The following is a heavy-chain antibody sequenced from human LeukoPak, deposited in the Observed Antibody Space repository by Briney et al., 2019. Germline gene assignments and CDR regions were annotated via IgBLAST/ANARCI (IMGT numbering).Heavy chain of an antibody. Sequence: PGGSLRLSCAASGFTFSNAWMSWVRQAPGKGLEWVGRIKSKTDGGTTDYAAPVKGRFTISRDDSKNALYLQMNSLKTEDTAVYYCTTDQSHRGYDPGYFDYWGQGILVTVSS. J-gene: IGHJ4*02. V-gene: IGHV3-15*01. CDR1: GFTFSNAW. CDR2: IKSKTDGGTT. D-gene: IGHD5-12*01. CDR3: TTDQSHRGYDPGYFDY.